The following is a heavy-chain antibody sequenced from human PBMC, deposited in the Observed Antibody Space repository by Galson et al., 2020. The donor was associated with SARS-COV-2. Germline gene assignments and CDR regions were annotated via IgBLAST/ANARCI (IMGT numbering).Heavy chain of an antibody. J-gene: IGHJ4*02. CDR1: GFTFSSYS. D-gene: IGHD6-19*01. V-gene: IGHV3-48*04. CDR3: ARSIAVAGRGYFDY. Sequence: GGSLRLSCAASGFTFSSYSMNWVRQAPGKGLEWVSYISSSSSTIYYADSVKGRFTISRDNAKNSLYLQMNSLRAEDTAVYYCARSIAVAGRGYFDYWGQGTLVTVSS. CDR2: ISSSSSTI.